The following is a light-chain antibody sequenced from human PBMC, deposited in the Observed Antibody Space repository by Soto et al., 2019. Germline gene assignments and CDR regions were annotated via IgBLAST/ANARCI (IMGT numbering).Light chain of an antibody. CDR3: QQRSNWPLT. Sequence: EIVLTQSPATLSLSPGEGATLSCRASQSVSSYLAWYQQKPGQAPRLLIYDASNRATGIPARFSGSGSGTDFTLTISSLEPEDFAVYYCQQRSNWPLTFGGGNKVEI. J-gene: IGKJ4*01. CDR1: QSVSSY. V-gene: IGKV3-11*01. CDR2: DAS.